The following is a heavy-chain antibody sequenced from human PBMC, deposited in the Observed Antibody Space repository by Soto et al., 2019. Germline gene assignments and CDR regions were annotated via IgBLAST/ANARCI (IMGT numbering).Heavy chain of an antibody. Sequence: SETLSLTCAVYGGSFSGYYWSWIRQPPGKGLEWIGEINHSGSTNYNPSLKSRVTISVDTSKNQFSPKLSSVTAADTAVYYCARLEGLATISYYFDYWGQGALVTVSS. J-gene: IGHJ4*02. CDR1: GGSFSGYY. D-gene: IGHD3-9*01. V-gene: IGHV4-34*01. CDR2: INHSGST. CDR3: ARLEGLATISYYFDY.